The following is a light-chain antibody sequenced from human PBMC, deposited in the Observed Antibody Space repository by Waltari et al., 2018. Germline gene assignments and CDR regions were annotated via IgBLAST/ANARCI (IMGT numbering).Light chain of an antibody. V-gene: IGKV3-20*01. CDR1: QSIYSTY. CDR2: RAS. CDR3: QQYGSSPRT. J-gene: IGKJ1*01. Sequence: EIVLTQSPGTLPLSPGERATLPCRASQSIYSTYLAWYQQKPGQAPRLLIYRASNRATGVPDRFSGSGSGTDFTLTISRLEPEDFAVFYCQQYGSSPRTFGQGTTVEIK.